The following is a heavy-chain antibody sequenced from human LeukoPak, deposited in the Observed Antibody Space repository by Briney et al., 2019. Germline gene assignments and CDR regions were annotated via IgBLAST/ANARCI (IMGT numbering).Heavy chain of an antibody. J-gene: IGHJ4*02. V-gene: IGHV4-39*01. CDR1: GGSISSSSYY. D-gene: IGHD3-9*01. Sequence: SETLSLTCTVSGGSISSSSYYWGWIRQPPGKGLEWIGTIYYSGSTYYNPSLKSRVTISVDTSKNQFSVKLSPVTAADTAIYYCARVETDILTGYPLYWGQGTLVTVSS. CDR2: IYYSGST. CDR3: ARVETDILTGYPLY.